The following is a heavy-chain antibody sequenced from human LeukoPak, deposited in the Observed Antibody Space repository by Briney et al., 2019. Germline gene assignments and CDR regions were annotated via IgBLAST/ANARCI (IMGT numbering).Heavy chain of an antibody. Sequence: GASVKVSCKASGGTFSSYAISWVRQAPGQGLEWMGGIIPIFGTANYAQKFQGRVTITADKSTSTAYMELSSLRSEDTAVYYCARDTRDGYNPNWGQGTLVTVSS. CDR1: GGTFSSYA. J-gene: IGHJ4*02. V-gene: IGHV1-69*06. D-gene: IGHD5-24*01. CDR3: ARDTRDGYNPN. CDR2: IIPIFGTA.